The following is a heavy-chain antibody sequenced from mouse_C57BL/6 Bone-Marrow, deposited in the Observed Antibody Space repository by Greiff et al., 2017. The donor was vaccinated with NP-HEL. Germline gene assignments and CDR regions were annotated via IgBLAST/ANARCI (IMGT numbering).Heavy chain of an antibody. CDR2: ISYDGSN. Sequence: EVQLVESGPGLVKPSQSLSLTCSVTGYSITSGYYWNWIRQFPGNKLEWMGYISYDGSNNYNPSLKNRISITRDTSKNQFFLKLNSVTTEDTATYYCARGGYYGWGQGTLVTVSA. J-gene: IGHJ3*01. CDR3: ARGGYYG. V-gene: IGHV3-6*01. CDR1: GYSITSGYY. D-gene: IGHD1-1*01.